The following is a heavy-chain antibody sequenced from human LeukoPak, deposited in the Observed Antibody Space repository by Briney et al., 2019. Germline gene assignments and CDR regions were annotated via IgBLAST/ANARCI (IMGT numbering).Heavy chain of an antibody. CDR2: INPKSGGT. CDR3: AIDCRSTSCYIV. D-gene: IGHD2-2*02. J-gene: IGHJ4*02. V-gene: IGHV1-2*02. CDR1: GYTFTGYY. Sequence: ASVKVSCKASGYTFTGYYMHWVRQAPGQGLEWMGWINPKSGGTNYAQKFQGRVTMTRDTSISTAYMELRRLRSNDTAVYYCAIDCRSTSCYIVWGQGTLVTVSS.